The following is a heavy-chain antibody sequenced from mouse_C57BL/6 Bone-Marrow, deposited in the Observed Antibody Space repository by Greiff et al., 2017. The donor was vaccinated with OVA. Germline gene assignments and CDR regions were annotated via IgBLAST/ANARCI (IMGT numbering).Heavy chain of an antibody. V-gene: IGHV1-59*01. Sequence: QVQLQQPGAELVRPGTSVKLSCKASGYTFTSYWMHWVKQRPGQGLEWIGVIDPSDSYTNYNQKFKGKATLTVDTSSSTAYMQLSSLTSVDSAVYYCARGDYDSGQKWGQGTTLTVSS. D-gene: IGHD2-4*01. J-gene: IGHJ2*01. CDR1: GYTFTSYW. CDR3: ARGDYDSGQK. CDR2: IDPSDSYT.